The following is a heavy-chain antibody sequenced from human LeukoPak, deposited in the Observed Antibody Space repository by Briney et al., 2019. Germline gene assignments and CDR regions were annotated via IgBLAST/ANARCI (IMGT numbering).Heavy chain of an antibody. V-gene: IGHV4-34*01. CDR2: IKRCGSTNT. CDR1: AESFSGYS. Sequence: SETLSLTCAVYAESFSGYSWNWIRQPPGKGLECIGEIKRCGSTNTNYTPSLKSRVTISVDTSKNQFSLKLNSVTAADTAVYYCARHPWDSERYYFEYWGQGTLVIVSS. CDR3: ARHPWDSERYYFEY. D-gene: IGHD1-26*01. J-gene: IGHJ4*02.